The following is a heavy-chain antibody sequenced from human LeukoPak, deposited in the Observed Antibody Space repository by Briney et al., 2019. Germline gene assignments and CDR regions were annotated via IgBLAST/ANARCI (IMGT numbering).Heavy chain of an antibody. J-gene: IGHJ4*02. V-gene: IGHV4-38-2*01. CDR2: IYHTGST. CDR3: ARHAGYGDYNSFDY. Sequence: SETLSLTCAVSGHSISSGYYWGWIRQPPGKGLEWIGVIYHTGSTYYNPSLKTPATISIDTSKNQFSLRLNSVTAADTAVYYCARHAGYGDYNSFDYWGQGTLVTVSS. CDR1: GHSISSGYY. D-gene: IGHD4-17*01.